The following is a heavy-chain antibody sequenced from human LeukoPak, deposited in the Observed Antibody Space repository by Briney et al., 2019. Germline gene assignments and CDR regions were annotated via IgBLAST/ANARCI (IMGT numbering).Heavy chain of an antibody. CDR2: ITGSGDDA. Sequence: PGGSLRLSCAASGFTFSNYGMSWLRQAPGKGLEWVSAITGSGDDAYYADSVHGRFTMSRDNSKSTLYLQMSSLRVEDTAVYYCAKESRGSSPEFWGQETLVTVSS. J-gene: IGHJ1*01. V-gene: IGHV3-23*01. CDR3: AKESRGSSPEF. CDR1: GFTFSNYG. D-gene: IGHD1-26*01.